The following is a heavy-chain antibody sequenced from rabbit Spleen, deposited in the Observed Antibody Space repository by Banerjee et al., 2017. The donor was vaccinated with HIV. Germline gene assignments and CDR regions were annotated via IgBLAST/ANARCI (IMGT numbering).Heavy chain of an antibody. CDR2: IDIGSSGFT. Sequence: QEQLEESGGDLVKPGASLTLTCIASGVSFSYSSYMCWVRQAPGKGLEWIACIDIGSSGFTYFATWAKGRFTISKASSTSVTLQMTSLTAADTATYFCARDAATSFSSYGMDLWGQGTLVTVS. V-gene: IGHV1S45*01. D-gene: IGHD8-1*01. J-gene: IGHJ6*01. CDR1: GVSFSYSSY. CDR3: ARDAATSFSSYGMDL.